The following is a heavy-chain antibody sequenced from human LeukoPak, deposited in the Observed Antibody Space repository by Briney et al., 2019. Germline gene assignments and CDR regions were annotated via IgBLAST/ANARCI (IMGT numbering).Heavy chain of an antibody. J-gene: IGHJ4*02. CDR2: ITSSSMYI. CDR1: GFTYSNYN. D-gene: IGHD4-17*01. V-gene: IGHV3-21*01. CDR3: AKEIWPTVTTPGWTYFDY. Sequence: GGSLRLSCAASGFTYSNYNMNWVRQTPGKGLEWVSSITSSSMYIYYADSVKGRFTISRDNAKNSLYLQMNSLRAEDTAVYSCAKEIWPTVTTPGWTYFDYWGQGALVTVSS.